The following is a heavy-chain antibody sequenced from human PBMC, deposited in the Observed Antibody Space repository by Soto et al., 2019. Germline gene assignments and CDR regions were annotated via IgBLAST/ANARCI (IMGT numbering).Heavy chain of an antibody. V-gene: IGHV3-21*01. CDR3: AREPWSYYYDSSGYYPFDY. CDR2: ISSSSSYI. Sequence: GGSLRIACAASGFTFSSYSMNWVRQAPGKGLEWVSSISSSSSYIYYADSVEGRFTISRDNAKNSLYLQMNSLRAEDTAVYYCAREPWSYYYDSSGYYPFDYWGQGTLVTVSS. CDR1: GFTFSSYS. D-gene: IGHD3-22*01. J-gene: IGHJ4*02.